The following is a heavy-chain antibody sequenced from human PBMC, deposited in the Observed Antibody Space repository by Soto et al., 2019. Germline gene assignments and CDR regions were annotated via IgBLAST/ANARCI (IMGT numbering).Heavy chain of an antibody. CDR2: ISSSSSYI. Sequence: GGSLRLSCAASGFTFSSYSMNWVRQAPGKGLEWVSSISSSSSYIYYADSVKGRFTISRDNAKNSLYLQMNSLRAEDTAVYYCARARGYGSGYYYEYDAFDIWGQGTMVTVSS. J-gene: IGHJ3*02. D-gene: IGHD3-22*01. V-gene: IGHV3-21*01. CDR1: GFTFSSYS. CDR3: ARARGYGSGYYYEYDAFDI.